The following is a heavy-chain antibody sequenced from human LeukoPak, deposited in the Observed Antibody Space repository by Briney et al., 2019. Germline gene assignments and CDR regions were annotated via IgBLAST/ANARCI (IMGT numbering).Heavy chain of an antibody. J-gene: IGHJ4*02. CDR3: ARDVHYSSGWYGY. CDR1: GGSFSGYY. V-gene: IGHV4-34*01. CDR2: INHSGST. D-gene: IGHD6-19*01. Sequence: SETLSLTCAVYGGSFSGYYWSWIRQPPGKGLEWIGEINHSGSTNYNPSLKSRVTISVDMSKNQFSLKLSSVTAADTAVYYCARDVHYSSGWYGYWGQGTLVTVSS.